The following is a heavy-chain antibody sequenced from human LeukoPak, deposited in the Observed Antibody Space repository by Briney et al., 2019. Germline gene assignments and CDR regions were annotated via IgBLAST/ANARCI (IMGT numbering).Heavy chain of an antibody. V-gene: IGHV4-59*01. Sequence: SETLSLTCTVSGGSISSYYWSWIRQPPGKGLEWIGYIYYSGSTNYNPSLKSRVTISVDTSKNQFSLKLSSVTAADTAVYYCARGSYYYDSSREAYAFDIWGQGTMVTVSS. J-gene: IGHJ3*02. D-gene: IGHD3-22*01. CDR1: GGSISSYY. CDR3: ARGSYYYDSSREAYAFDI. CDR2: IYYSGST.